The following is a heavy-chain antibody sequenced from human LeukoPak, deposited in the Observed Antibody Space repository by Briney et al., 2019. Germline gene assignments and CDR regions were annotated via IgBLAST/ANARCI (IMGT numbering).Heavy chain of an antibody. D-gene: IGHD1-26*01. CDR2: INHSGST. J-gene: IGHJ4*02. V-gene: IGHV4-34*01. CDR1: GGSFSGYY. Sequence: SETLSLTCAVYGGSFSGYYWSWVRQPPGKGLEWIGEINHSGSTNYNPSPKSRVTISVDTSKNQFSLKLSSVTAADTAVYYCARWPPSGSYWGGRFDYWGQGTLVTVSS. CDR3: ARWPPSGSYWGGRFDY.